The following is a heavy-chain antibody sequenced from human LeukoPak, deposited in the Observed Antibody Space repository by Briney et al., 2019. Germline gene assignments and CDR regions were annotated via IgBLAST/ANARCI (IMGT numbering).Heavy chain of an antibody. D-gene: IGHD3-10*01. CDR3: ATDPQYYGSGRLGY. CDR1: GYTLTELS. CDR2: FDPEDGET. J-gene: IGHJ4*02. V-gene: IGHV1-24*01. Sequence: AAVKVSCKVSGYTLTELSMHWVRQAPGKGLEWMGGFDPEDGETIYAQKFQGRVTMTEDTSTDTAYMELSSLRSEDTAVYYCATDPQYYGSGRLGYWGQGTLVTVSS.